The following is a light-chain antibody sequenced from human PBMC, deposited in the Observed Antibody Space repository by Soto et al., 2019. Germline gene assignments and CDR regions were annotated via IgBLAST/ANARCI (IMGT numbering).Light chain of an antibody. CDR2: INYDGTH. CDR1: IGYSTYA. Sequence: QPVLTQSPSASASLGASVKLTCTLSIGYSTYAIAWHQQQSEKGPRFLMKINYDGTHSKGDGFFDRFSGSSSGAERHLTISSLQSEDEADYYCQSLGTGIQVFGGGTKLTVL. J-gene: IGLJ3*02. V-gene: IGLV4-69*01. CDR3: QSLGTGIQV.